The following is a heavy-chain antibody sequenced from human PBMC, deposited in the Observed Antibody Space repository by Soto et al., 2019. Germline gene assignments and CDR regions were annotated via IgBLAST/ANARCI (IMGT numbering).Heavy chain of an antibody. Sequence: SETLSLTCTVSGGSISSSNYYSGWIRQPPGKGLEWIGSFHYSGSTYYNPSLKSRVIISVDTSKNQFALKLSSVTAADTAVYDCARNPSNGWSFYSYCGMDVWGQGTTVTVSS. CDR3: ARNPSNGWSFYSYCGMDV. CDR1: GGSISSSNYY. CDR2: FHYSGST. J-gene: IGHJ6*02. V-gene: IGHV4-39*01. D-gene: IGHD6-19*01.